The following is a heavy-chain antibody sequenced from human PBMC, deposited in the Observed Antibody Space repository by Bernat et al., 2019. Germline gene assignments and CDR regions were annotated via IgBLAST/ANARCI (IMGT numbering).Heavy chain of an antibody. CDR1: GYTFTSYG. V-gene: IGHV1-18*01. CDR3: ARDPRIAAAGVYYYYYGMDV. D-gene: IGHD6-13*01. CDR2: ISAYNGNT. J-gene: IGHJ6*02. Sequence: QVQLVQSGAEVKKPGASVKVSCKASGYTFTSYGISWVRQAPGQGLEWMGWISAYNGNTNYAQKLQGRVTMTTDTSTSTAYMELRSLRSDDTAVYYCARDPRIAAAGVYYYYYGMDVWGQGTTVTFSS.